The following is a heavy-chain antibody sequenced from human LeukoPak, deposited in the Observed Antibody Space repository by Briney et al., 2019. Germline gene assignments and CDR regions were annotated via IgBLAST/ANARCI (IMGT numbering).Heavy chain of an antibody. CDR1: GFTVSSNY. CDR2: IYSGGST. CDR3: ARGLSAAASRNYCDY. J-gene: IGHJ4*02. D-gene: IGHD6-13*01. Sequence: GGSLRLSCAASGFTVSSNYMSWVRQAPGKGLEWVSVIYSGGSTYYADSVKGRFTISRDNSKNTLYLQMNSLRAEDTAVYYCARGLSAAASRNYCDYWGQGTLVTVSS. V-gene: IGHV3-53*01.